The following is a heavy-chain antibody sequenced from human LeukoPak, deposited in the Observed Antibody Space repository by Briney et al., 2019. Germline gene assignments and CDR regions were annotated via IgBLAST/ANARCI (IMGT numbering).Heavy chain of an antibody. Sequence: PGRSLRLSCAASGFTFSSYGMHWVRQAPGKGLEWVAVISYDGSNKYYADPVKGRFTISRDNSKNTLYLQMNSLRAEDTAVYYCAKVGASGSLFDYWGQGTLVTVSS. D-gene: IGHD1-26*01. CDR3: AKVGASGSLFDY. V-gene: IGHV3-30*18. CDR2: ISYDGSNK. J-gene: IGHJ4*02. CDR1: GFTFSSYG.